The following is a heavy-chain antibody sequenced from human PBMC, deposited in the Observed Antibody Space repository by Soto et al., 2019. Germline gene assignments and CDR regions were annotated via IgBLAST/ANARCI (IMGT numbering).Heavy chain of an antibody. CDR2: INHSGST. V-gene: IGHV4-34*01. CDR3: ARGHTGGLRYFDWLLYYFDY. D-gene: IGHD3-9*01. Sequence: PSETLSLTCAVYGGSFSGYYWSWIRQPPGKGLEWIGEINHSGSTNYNPFLKSRVTISVDTSKNQFSLKMSSVTAADTALYYCARGHTGGLRYFDWLLYYFDYWGQGTLVTVSS. J-gene: IGHJ4*02. CDR1: GGSFSGYY.